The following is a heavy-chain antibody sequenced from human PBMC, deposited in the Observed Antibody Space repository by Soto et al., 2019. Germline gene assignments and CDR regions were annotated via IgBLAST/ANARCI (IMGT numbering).Heavy chain of an antibody. V-gene: IGHV1-69*13. CDR1: GGTFSSYA. CDR3: AGGSWFGDFGNFDYALDV. CDR2: IIPIFGTA. D-gene: IGHD3-10*01. J-gene: IGHJ6*02. Sequence: SVKVSCKASGGTFSSYAISWVRQAPGQGLEWMGGIIPIFGTANYAQKFQGRVTITADESTSTAYMELSSLRSEDTAVYYCAGGSWFGDFGNFDYALDVWGQGTTVTVSS.